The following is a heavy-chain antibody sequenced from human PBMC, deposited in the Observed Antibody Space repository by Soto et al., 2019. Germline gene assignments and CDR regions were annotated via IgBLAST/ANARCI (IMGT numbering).Heavy chain of an antibody. CDR1: GFTFNTHW. CDR3: ARAMTSVGAAAKGDF. D-gene: IGHD1-26*01. CDR2: INSDGSIT. V-gene: IGHV3-74*01. Sequence: EVQLVESGGGLILPGGSLRLSCAASGFTFNTHWMHWVRQAPGKGLVWVSRINSDGSITDYADSVKGRFSISRDNPRXXXXXXXXXXXXXXXAXYYCARAMTSVGAAAKGDFWGQGTLVTVSS. J-gene: IGHJ4*02.